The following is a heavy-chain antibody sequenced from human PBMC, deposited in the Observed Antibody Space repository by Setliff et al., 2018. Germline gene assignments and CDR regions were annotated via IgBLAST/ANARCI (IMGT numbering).Heavy chain of an antibody. CDR1: GGSFSAYY. CDR2: IIHSGST. D-gene: IGHD2-2*01. Sequence: PSETLSLTCAVYGGSFSAYYWNWIRQPPGKGLEWIGEIIHSGSTNYNPSLKSRVTISVDTSKNQFSLKLTSVTAADTAVYYCARDIVVVPAAIGWFDPWGQGTLVTVSS. J-gene: IGHJ5*02. CDR3: ARDIVVVPAAIGWFDP. V-gene: IGHV4-34*12.